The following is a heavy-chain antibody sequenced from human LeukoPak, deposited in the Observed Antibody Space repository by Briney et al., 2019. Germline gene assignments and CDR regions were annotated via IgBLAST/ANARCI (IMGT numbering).Heavy chain of an antibody. J-gene: IGHJ4*02. V-gene: IGHV4-34*01. CDR3: ARAMGAVVPAAIGY. D-gene: IGHD2-2*02. Sequence: SETLSLTCAVYGGSFSGYYWSWIRQPPGKGLEWIGEINHSGSTNYSLSLKSRVTISVDTSKNQFSLKLSSVTAADAAVYYCARAMGAVVPAAIGYWGQGTLVTVSS. CDR1: GGSFSGYY. CDR2: INHSGST.